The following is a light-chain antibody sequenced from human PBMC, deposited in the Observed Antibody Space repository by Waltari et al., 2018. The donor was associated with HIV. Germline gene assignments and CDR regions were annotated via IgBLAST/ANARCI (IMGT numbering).Light chain of an antibody. Sequence: DIVMTQSPDSLAVSLGERSTINCKSSQSVLYSYNNKNYLPWYQQKPGQPPKLLIYWASTREYGVPDRFSGSGSGTDFTLTISSLQAEDVAVYYCQQYYSTPWTFGQGTKVEIK. CDR3: QQYYSTPWT. CDR2: WAS. CDR1: QSVLYSYNNKNY. J-gene: IGKJ1*01. V-gene: IGKV4-1*01.